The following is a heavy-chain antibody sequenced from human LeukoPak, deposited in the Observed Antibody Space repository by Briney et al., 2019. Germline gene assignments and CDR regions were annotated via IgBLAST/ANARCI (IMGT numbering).Heavy chain of an antibody. V-gene: IGHV3-30*15. CDR3: ARDIVPAVAFDI. J-gene: IGHJ3*02. CDR2: DGGSK. D-gene: IGHD2-2*01. Sequence: DGGSKFYADSVKGRFTISRDNSKKTVYLQMSSLTIEDTAVYYCARDIVPAVAFDIWGQGTMVTVSS.